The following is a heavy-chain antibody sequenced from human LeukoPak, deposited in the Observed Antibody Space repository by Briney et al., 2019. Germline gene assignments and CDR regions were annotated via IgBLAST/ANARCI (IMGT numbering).Heavy chain of an antibody. D-gene: IGHD6-13*01. Sequence: GGSLRLSCAASGFTFSSYSMNWVRQAPGKGLEWVSYISSSSSTIYYADSVKGRFTISRDNAKNSLYLQMNSLRAEDTAVYYCARGGDSSYGLFDYWGQGTLVTVSS. V-gene: IGHV3-48*01. CDR1: GFTFSSYS. CDR3: ARGGDSSYGLFDY. CDR2: ISSSSSTI. J-gene: IGHJ4*02.